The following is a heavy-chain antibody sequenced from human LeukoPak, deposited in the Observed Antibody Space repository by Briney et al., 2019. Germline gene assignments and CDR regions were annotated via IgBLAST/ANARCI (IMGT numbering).Heavy chain of an antibody. CDR2: IYSGGTT. D-gene: IGHD4-17*01. CDR3: ARVSVTTEFDY. J-gene: IGHJ4*02. CDR1: GFTFSSFA. V-gene: IGHV3-66*01. Sequence: PGGSLRLSCAASGFTFSSFAMSWVRQAPGRGLEWVSLIYSGGTTYYADSVNGRFTISRDNSKNTLYLQMNSLRPEDTAVYYCARVSVTTEFDYWGQGTLVAVSS.